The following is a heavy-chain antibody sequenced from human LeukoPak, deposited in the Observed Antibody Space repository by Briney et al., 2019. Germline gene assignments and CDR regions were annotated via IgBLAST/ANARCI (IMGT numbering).Heavy chain of an antibody. CDR1: GFTFSSYS. J-gene: IGHJ4*02. CDR3: ARDEPNYSSSWYDFDY. V-gene: IGHV3-7*01. CDR2: IKQDRSEK. D-gene: IGHD6-13*01. Sequence: GGSLRLSCAASGFTFSSYSMNWVRQGPGKGLEWVANIKQDRSEKYYVDFVKGRFTISRDNAKNSLYLQMNSLRAEDTAVYYCARDEPNYSSSWYDFDYWGQGTLVTVSS.